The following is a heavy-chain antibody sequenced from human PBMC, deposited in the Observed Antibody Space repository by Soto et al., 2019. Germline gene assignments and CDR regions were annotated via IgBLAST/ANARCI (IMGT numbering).Heavy chain of an antibody. CDR1: GYTFTAYH. V-gene: IGHV1-3*01. J-gene: IGHJ2*01. CDR2: INPDNGNT. CDR3: TREEYCTGGTCYRYFGL. Sequence: QAQLVQSGAEVKKPGASVRVSCTTSGYTFTAYHIHWLRQAPGQRLEWLGWINPDNGNTKYSQNFWGRVTITRDTSVSTAHMELSSLRPEDTAIYYCTREEYCTGGTCYRYFGLWGRGTLVTVSS. D-gene: IGHD2-15*01.